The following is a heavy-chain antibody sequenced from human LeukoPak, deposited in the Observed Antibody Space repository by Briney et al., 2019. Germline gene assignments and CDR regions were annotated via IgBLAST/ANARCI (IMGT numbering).Heavy chain of an antibody. V-gene: IGHV3-33*06. D-gene: IGHD3-22*01. CDR1: GFTFSSYG. Sequence: PGGSLRLSCAASGFTFSSYGMHWVRQAPGKGLEWVADIWFDGKNEHFADSVKGRFTISRDNSKNTLYLQMNSLRAEDTAVYYCAKDPSYYYDNSGYYSFDYWGQGTLVTVSS. CDR2: IWFDGKNE. CDR3: AKDPSYYYDNSGYYSFDY. J-gene: IGHJ4*02.